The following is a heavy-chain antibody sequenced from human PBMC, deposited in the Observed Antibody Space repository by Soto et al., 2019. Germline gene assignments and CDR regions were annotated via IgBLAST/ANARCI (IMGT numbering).Heavy chain of an antibody. J-gene: IGHJ4*02. V-gene: IGHV3-74*01. CDR2: IKGDGSDT. CDR3: STLGGPHLESRDY. Sequence: GGSLRLSCASSGFTFSSYEMRLVRQAPGKGLVWVSHIKGDGSDTSYAESVKGRFTVSRDNAKDTLYLQMSNLRAEDTALYYCSTLGGPHLESRDYWGQGTLVTVSS. CDR1: GFTFSSYE. D-gene: IGHD1-1*01.